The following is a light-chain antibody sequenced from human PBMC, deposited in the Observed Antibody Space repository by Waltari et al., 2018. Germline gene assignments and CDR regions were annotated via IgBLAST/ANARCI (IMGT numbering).Light chain of an antibody. CDR2: DAS. J-gene: IGKJ1*01. V-gene: IGKV3-11*01. CDR1: HSISKF. CDR3: QQRTDWLWT. Sequence: EVVLTQSPATLSLSPGERATLSCRASHSISKFLAWYQQSPGQAPRLLIYDASDRPPGIPARFSGSGSGTDFTLTISSLEPEDFAVYYCQQRTDWLWTFGQGTKVEIK.